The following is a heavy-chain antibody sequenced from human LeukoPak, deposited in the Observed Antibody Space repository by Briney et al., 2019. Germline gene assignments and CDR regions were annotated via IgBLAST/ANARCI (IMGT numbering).Heavy chain of an antibody. CDR1: GGSISSYY. V-gene: IGHV4-4*07. J-gene: IGHJ5*02. D-gene: IGHD3-3*01. CDR3: ARDKSYYDFWSGYYTNWFDP. Sequence: SETLPLTCTVSGGSISSYYWSSIRQPAGKGLEWIGRIYTSGSTNYNPSLKSRVTMSVDTSKNQFSLKLSSVTAADTAVYYCARDKSYYDFWSGYYTNWFDPWGQGTLVTVSS. CDR2: IYTSGST.